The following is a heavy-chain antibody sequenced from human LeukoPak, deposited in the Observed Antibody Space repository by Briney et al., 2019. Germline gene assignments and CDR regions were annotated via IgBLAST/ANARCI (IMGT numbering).Heavy chain of an antibody. Sequence: AETLSLTCTGCGGTLSSYYWSWLGQPGGKGGEGVGRIHTSGSKNYKPSLKSRVTISEDTSKNQYFMMRSTEMAADTTVYYCARDQYYYGSGSYIDYWGQGTLVTVSS. CDR2: IHTSGSK. CDR3: ARDQYYYGSGSYIDY. CDR1: GGTLSSYY. D-gene: IGHD3-10*01. V-gene: IGHV4-4*07. J-gene: IGHJ4*02.